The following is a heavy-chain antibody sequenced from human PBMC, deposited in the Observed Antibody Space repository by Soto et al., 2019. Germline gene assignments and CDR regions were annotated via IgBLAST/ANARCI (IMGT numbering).Heavy chain of an antibody. Sequence: SVKVSCKASGGTFSSYAISWVRQAPGQGLEWMGGIIPIFGTANYAQKFQGRVTITADESTSTAYMELSSLRSEDTVVYYCARAGSSGTGSFDPWGQGTLVTVS. J-gene: IGHJ5*02. D-gene: IGHD3-22*01. CDR3: ARAGSSGTGSFDP. V-gene: IGHV1-69*13. CDR2: IIPIFGTA. CDR1: GGTFSSYA.